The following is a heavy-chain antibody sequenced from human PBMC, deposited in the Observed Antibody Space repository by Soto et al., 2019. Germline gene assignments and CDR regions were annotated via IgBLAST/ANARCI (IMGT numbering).Heavy chain of an antibody. Sequence: PSETLSLTCTVSGASFKSGSYSWRWIRQPPGKGLEWIGYVYHTGRTSYNPSLKSRVSISMDTSKNQFSLNLDSVTAADTAVYFCARDFAYFDSWGQGTLVTVSS. CDR2: VYHTGRT. CDR3: ARDFAYFDS. D-gene: IGHD3-3*01. CDR1: GASFKSGSYS. J-gene: IGHJ4*02. V-gene: IGHV4-61*01.